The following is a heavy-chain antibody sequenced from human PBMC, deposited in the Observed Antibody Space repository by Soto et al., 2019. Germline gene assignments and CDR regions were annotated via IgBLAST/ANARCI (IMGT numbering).Heavy chain of an antibody. CDR2: IITSYGAA. V-gene: IGHV1-69*01. J-gene: IGHJ6*02. CDR3: ARGGKERFRGPGMDV. D-gene: IGHD1-1*01. Sequence: QVQLVQSGAEVREPGSSVRLSCKASGGNFNTYAFNWVRQAPGQGLEWLGGIITSYGAAMYAQNFQGRVTITADEFRTTAYMELNSLRYDDTAVYYCARGGKERFRGPGMDVWGQGTTVTVSS. CDR1: GGNFNTYA.